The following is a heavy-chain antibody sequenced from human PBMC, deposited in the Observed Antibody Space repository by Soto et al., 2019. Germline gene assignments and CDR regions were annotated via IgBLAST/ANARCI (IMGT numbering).Heavy chain of an antibody. D-gene: IGHD3-16*01. Sequence: GGSLRLSCAASRFTFSSSVMSWVRQAPGRGLEWVSSIDNKGGTTFYADSVQGRFTISRDNSRNTIFLQLNSLRAEDTAVYYCAKWRGYSPRRYFASWGQGTLVTVSS. CDR3: AKWRGYSPRRYFAS. CDR2: IDNKGGTT. J-gene: IGHJ4*02. V-gene: IGHV3-23*01. CDR1: RFTFSSSV.